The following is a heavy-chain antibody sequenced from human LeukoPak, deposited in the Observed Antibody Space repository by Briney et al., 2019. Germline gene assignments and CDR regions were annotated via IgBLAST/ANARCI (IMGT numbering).Heavy chain of an antibody. Sequence: PGGSLRLSCAASGFTFSSYSMNWVRQAPGKGLEWVSCISSSNSTIYYADSVKGRFTISRDNAKNSLYLQMNSLRAEDTAVYYCARGKEDITIFGVVITDYYYMDVWGKGTTVTVSS. V-gene: IGHV3-48*01. CDR3: ARGKEDITIFGVVITDYYYMDV. CDR2: ISSSNSTI. CDR1: GFTFSSYS. D-gene: IGHD3-3*01. J-gene: IGHJ6*03.